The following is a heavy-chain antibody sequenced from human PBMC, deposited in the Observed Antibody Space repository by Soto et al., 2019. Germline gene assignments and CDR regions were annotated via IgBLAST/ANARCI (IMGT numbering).Heavy chain of an antibody. CDR2: IYNSGIT. Sequence: QVLLQESGPGLVKSSQTLSLACTVSGGSISSGDYSWSWVRQSPGKGLEWTGHIYNSGITYYNPSLNSRVVISIDTSRNQFSLRLNSLTAADRAVYFCARGVTVFGLVSRFWFDPWGQGTVVTVSS. D-gene: IGHD3-3*01. CDR3: ARGVTVFGLVSRFWFDP. CDR1: GGSISSGDYS. V-gene: IGHV4-30-4*01. J-gene: IGHJ5*02.